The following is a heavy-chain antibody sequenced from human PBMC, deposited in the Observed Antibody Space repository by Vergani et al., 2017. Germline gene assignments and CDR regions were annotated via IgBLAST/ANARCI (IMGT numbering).Heavy chain of an antibody. Sequence: EVQLVESGGGLVKPGGSLRLSCAASGFTFSSYSMNWVRQAPGKGLEWVSSISSSSSYIYYADSVKGRFTISRDNAKNMMYLQLNSLRDEDTAVYYCARDGRIDAEGTELDYWGQGTLVTVSS. J-gene: IGHJ4*02. CDR1: GFTFSSYS. CDR2: ISSSSSYI. D-gene: IGHD1-14*01. V-gene: IGHV3-21*06. CDR3: ARDGRIDAEGTELDY.